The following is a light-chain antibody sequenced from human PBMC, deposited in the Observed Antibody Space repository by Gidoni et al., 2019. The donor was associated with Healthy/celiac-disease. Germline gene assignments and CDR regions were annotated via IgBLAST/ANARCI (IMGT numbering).Light chain of an antibody. Sequence: DIQMTQSPSSLSASVGDRVTITGQASQDISNYLNWYQQKPGKAPKLLIYDASNLETGVPSRFSGSGPWTDFTFTISSLQPEDIATYYCQQYDNLRLTFGGGTKVEIK. J-gene: IGKJ4*01. CDR1: QDISNY. V-gene: IGKV1-33*01. CDR2: DAS. CDR3: QQYDNLRLT.